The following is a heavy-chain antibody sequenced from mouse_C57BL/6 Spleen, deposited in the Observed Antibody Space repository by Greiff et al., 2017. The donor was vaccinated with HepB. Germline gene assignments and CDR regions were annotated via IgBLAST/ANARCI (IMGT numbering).Heavy chain of an antibody. J-gene: IGHJ2*01. V-gene: IGHV1-82*01. CDR3: ARGIYCYGSSYADY. CDR2: IYPGDGDT. Sequence: QVQLQQSGPELVKPGASVKISCKASGYAFSSSWMNWVKQRPGKGLEWIGRIYPGDGDTNYNGKFKGKATLTADKSSSTAYMQLSSLTSEDSAVYFGARGIYCYGSSYADYWGQGTTLTVSS. D-gene: IGHD1-1*01. CDR1: GYAFSSSW.